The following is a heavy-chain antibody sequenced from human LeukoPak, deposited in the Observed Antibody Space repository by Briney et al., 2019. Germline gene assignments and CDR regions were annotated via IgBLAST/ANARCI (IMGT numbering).Heavy chain of an antibody. V-gene: IGHV3-64*01. CDR3: ARGSRNHYDYSGYYSY. CDR2: ISSNGGST. D-gene: IGHD3-22*01. J-gene: IGHJ4*02. Sequence: GGSLRLSCAASGFIFNNYAMHWVPQAPGKGLEYVLSISSNGGSTYYANSVKGRFTISRDNSKNTLYLQMGSLRAEDMAVYYCARGSRNHYDYSGYYSYWGQGTLVTVSS. CDR1: GFIFNNYA.